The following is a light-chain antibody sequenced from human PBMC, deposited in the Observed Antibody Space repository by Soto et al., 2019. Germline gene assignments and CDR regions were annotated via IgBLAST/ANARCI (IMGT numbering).Light chain of an antibody. V-gene: IGKV1-39*01. Sequence: DIQMTQSPSSLSASVGNRVTISCRASQSISTYLNWYQKKPGKAPNLLICDASRLQSGVPSRFSGSGGGKDLTLSIRSVQPEDFATYFCQQSYMDPITFGQETRLELK. CDR2: DAS. CDR1: QSISTY. J-gene: IGKJ5*01. CDR3: QQSYMDPIT.